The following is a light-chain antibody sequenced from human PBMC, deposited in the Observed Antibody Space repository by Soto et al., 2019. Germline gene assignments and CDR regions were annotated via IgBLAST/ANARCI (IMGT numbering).Light chain of an antibody. Sequence: QSVLTQPPSVSGAPGQRVTISCTGSSSNIGAGYDVHWYQQLPGTAPKLHIYGDTNRPSGVPDRFSGSKSDTSASLAITGLQAEDEADYYCQSYDSSLSGSVVFGGGTKLT. J-gene: IGLJ2*01. CDR3: QSYDSSLSGSVV. CDR2: GDT. V-gene: IGLV1-40*01. CDR1: SSNIGAGYD.